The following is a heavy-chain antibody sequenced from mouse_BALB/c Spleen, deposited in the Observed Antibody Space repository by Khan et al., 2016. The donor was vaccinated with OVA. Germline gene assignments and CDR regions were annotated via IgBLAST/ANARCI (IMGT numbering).Heavy chain of an antibody. J-gene: IGHJ3*01. Sequence: EVELVESEGDLVKSGGSLKLSCAASGFTFSPYSMSWVSHPPDKRLEWVATISSDGDYNYYPDSVKGRFNISRDDAKNTLYLQMSSLKSEDTAIYYCATHLTGSFAYWGQGTLVTVSA. CDR2: ISSDGDYN. V-gene: IGHV5-6*01. D-gene: IGHD4-1*01. CDR3: ATHLTGSFAY. CDR1: GFTFSPYS.